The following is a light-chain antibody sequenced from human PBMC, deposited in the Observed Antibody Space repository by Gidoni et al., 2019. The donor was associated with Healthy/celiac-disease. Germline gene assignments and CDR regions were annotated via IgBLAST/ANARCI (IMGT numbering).Light chain of an antibody. J-gene: IGLJ2*01. CDR1: SSDVGGYNY. Sequence: QSALTQPASVSGSPVQSITISCTGTSSDVGGYNYVSWYQQHPGQAPKLKIYDVSNRPSGVSNRFSGSKSGNTASLTISGLQAEDEADYYCSAYTSSSTLVFGGGTKLTVL. CDR2: DVS. V-gene: IGLV2-14*01. CDR3: SAYTSSSTLV.